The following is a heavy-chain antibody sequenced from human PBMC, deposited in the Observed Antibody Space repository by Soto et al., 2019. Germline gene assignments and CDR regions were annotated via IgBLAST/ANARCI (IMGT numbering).Heavy chain of an antibody. V-gene: IGHV1-18*01. J-gene: IGHJ4*02. D-gene: IGHD1-26*01. Sequence: QVQLVQSGAEVKKPGASVKVSCKASGYTFTSYGISWVRQAPGQGLEWMGWISAYNGNTKYAQKLQGRVTTTTDTSTSTAYMELRSRRSDDTAVYSCARELGGSYYAPVDYWGQGTLVTVSS. CDR2: ISAYNGNT. CDR3: ARELGGSYYAPVDY. CDR1: GYTFTSYG.